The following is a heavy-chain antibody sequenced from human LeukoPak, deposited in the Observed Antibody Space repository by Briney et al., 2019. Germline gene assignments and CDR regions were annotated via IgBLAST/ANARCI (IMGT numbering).Heavy chain of an antibody. D-gene: IGHD5-24*01. J-gene: IGHJ3*02. CDR3: VKDEVESRDGYNLGAFDI. CDR2: ISSYGGST. V-gene: IGHV3-64D*09. Sequence: PGGSLRLSCSASGFTFSSYAMHWVRQAPGKGLEYVSAISSYGGSTYYTDSVKGRFTISRDNSKNTLYLQMSSLRAEDTAVYYCVKDEVESRDGYNLGAFDIWGQGTTVTVSS. CDR1: GFTFSSYA.